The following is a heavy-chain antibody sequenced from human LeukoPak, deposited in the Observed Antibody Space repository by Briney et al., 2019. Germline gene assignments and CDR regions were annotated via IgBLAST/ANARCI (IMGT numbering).Heavy chain of an antibody. Sequence: GGSLRLSCAASGFTFSDYYMSWIRQAPGKGLEWVSYISSSRSTIYYADSVKGRFTISRDNAKNSLYLQMNGPRAEDTAVYYCARLAAAGTLSPIGYWGQGTLVTVSS. CDR2: ISSSRSTI. D-gene: IGHD6-13*01. V-gene: IGHV3-11*01. J-gene: IGHJ4*02. CDR3: ARLAAAGTLSPIGY. CDR1: GFTFSDYY.